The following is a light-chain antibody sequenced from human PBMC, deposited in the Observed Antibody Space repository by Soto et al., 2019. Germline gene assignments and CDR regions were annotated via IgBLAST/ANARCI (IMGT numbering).Light chain of an antibody. Sequence: EIVLTQSPATLSVSPGERATLYCRASQSVSSSRLAWYQQKPGQAPRLLIHGASTRATGVPARFSGSASGTEFTLTISRLESEDFAVYYCQQYNSWPRTFGQGTRVEI. CDR1: QSVSSS. CDR2: GAS. V-gene: IGKV3-15*01. CDR3: QQYNSWPRT. J-gene: IGKJ1*01.